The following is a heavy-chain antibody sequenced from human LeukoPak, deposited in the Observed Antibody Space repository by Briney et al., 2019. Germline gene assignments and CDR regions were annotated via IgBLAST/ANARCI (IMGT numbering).Heavy chain of an antibody. CDR3: ARNLGFYTFDS. V-gene: IGHV3-74*01. CDR1: GFTFSNFW. Sequence: GGSLRLSCSVSGFTFSNFWMDWVRQAPGKGLVWVSTINGVGTTSGGADSVKGRFTISRDNAKNTLYLQMNSLRAEDTAMYYCARNLGFYTFDSWGQGALVRVSS. J-gene: IGHJ4*01. D-gene: IGHD2-15*01. CDR2: INGVGTTS.